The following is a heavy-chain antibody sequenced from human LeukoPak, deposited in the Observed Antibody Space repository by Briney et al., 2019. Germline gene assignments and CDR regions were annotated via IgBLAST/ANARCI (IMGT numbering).Heavy chain of an antibody. V-gene: IGHV4-61*02. CDR3: ARGGGATRIDY. Sequence: NPSQTLSLTCSVSGDSIRSGTYYWSWIRQPAGKGLEWIGRIYTSGSTSYNPSLKSRVTISVDTSENQFSLKLTSVTAADTAVYYCARGGGATRIDYWGQGTLVTVSS. CDR2: IYTSGST. CDR1: GDSIRSGTYY. J-gene: IGHJ4*02. D-gene: IGHD5-12*01.